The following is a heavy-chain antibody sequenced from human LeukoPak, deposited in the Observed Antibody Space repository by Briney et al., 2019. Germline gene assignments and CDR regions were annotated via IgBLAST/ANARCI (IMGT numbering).Heavy chain of an antibody. V-gene: IGHV3-23*01. CDR2: ISGSGGST. CDR3: AKKVYYDRSGYIDY. Sequence: AGGSLRLSCAASGFTFSSYAMSWVRQAPGKGLEWVSAISGSGGSTYYADSVKGRFTISRDNSKNTLYLQMNSLRAEDTAVYYCAKKVYYDRSGYIDYWGQGTLVTVSS. CDR1: GFTFSSYA. D-gene: IGHD3-22*01. J-gene: IGHJ4*02.